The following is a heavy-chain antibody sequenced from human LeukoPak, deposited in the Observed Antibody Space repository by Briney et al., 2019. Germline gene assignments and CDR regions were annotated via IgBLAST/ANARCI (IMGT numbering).Heavy chain of an antibody. D-gene: IGHD6-19*01. CDR3: ARSKSYSSGWTDFDY. V-gene: IGHV3-13*01. J-gene: IGHJ4*02. CDR2: IGTAGNT. Sequence: GGSLRLSCAASGFTFSSYGMDWVRQAPGKGLEWVSVIGTAGNTYYLGSVKGRFTISRENAKNSLFLQMNSLSAGDTAIYYCARSKSYSSGWTDFDYWGQGTLVTVSS. CDR1: GFTFSSYG.